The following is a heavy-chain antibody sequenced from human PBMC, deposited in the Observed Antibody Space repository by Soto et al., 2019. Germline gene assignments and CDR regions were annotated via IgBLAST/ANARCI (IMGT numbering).Heavy chain of an antibody. V-gene: IGHV1-18*01. Sequence: QVQLVQSGAEVKKPGASVKVSCKASGYTFTSYGISWVRQAPGQGLEWMGWISAYNGNTNYAQKLQGRVTMTTDTSPSTAYMELRSLSSADTAVYYCARDPVDVFFSGNYYCSYWGQGTLVTVSS. CDR1: GYTFTSYG. CDR2: ISAYNGNT. D-gene: IGHD1-26*01. CDR3: ARDPVDVFFSGNYYCSY. J-gene: IGHJ4*02.